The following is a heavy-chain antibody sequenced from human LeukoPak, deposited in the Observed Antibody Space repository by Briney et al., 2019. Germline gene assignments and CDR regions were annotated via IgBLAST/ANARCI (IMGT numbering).Heavy chain of an antibody. CDR3: ARAPTFSPIPHIVVVVAALHPPGPLFDY. D-gene: IGHD2-15*01. CDR1: GGSFSGYY. Sequence: SETLSLTCAVYGGSFSGYYWGWIRQPPGKGLEWIGSIYYSGSTYFNPSLKSRVTISVDTSKNQFSLKLSSVTAADTAVYYCARAPTFSPIPHIVVVVAALHPPGPLFDYWGQGTLVTVSS. V-gene: IGHV4-34*01. J-gene: IGHJ4*02. CDR2: IYYSGST.